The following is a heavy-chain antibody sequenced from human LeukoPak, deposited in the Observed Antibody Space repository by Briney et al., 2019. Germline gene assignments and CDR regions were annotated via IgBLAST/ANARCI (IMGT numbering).Heavy chain of an antibody. CDR2: ITSSGGTI. J-gene: IGHJ3*02. CDR1: GFTFSAYD. CDR3: ARPGYSSSWSAFDI. D-gene: IGHD6-13*01. V-gene: IGHV3-48*03. Sequence: GGSLRLSCAASGFTFSAYDMNWVRQAPGKGLEWVSHITSSGGTIYYADSVKGRFTISRDNAKNSLYLQMNSLRAEDTAVYYCARPGYSSSWSAFDIWGQGTMVTVSS.